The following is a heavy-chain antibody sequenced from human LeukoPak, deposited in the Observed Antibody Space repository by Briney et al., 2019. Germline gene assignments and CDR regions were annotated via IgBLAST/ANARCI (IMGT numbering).Heavy chain of an antibody. D-gene: IGHD2-2*01. CDR2: INHSGST. J-gene: IGHJ4*02. CDR3: ARGSGGYCSSTSCYHRRDGYKSFDY. CDR1: GGSISSYY. Sequence: SETLSLTCAVYGGSISSYYWRWIRQPPGKGLEWIGEINHSGSTNYNPSLKSRVTISVDTSKNQFSLKLSSVTAADTAVYYCARGSGGYCSSTSCYHRRDGYKSFDYWGQGTLVTVSS. V-gene: IGHV4-34*01.